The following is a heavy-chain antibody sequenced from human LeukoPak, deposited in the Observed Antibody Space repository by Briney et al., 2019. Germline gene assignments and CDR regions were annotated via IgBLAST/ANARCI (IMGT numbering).Heavy chain of an antibody. CDR1: GYTFTGYY. D-gene: IGHD2-2*01. CDR2: INPNSGGT. Sequence: GASVKVSCKASGYTFTGYYMHWVRQAPGQGLEWMGWINPNSGGTNYAQKFQGRVTMTRDTSISTAYMELSRLRSDDTAVYYCVRGGWAVVVPAAHGNFDYWGQGTLVTVSS. CDR3: VRGGWAVVVPAAHGNFDY. J-gene: IGHJ4*02. V-gene: IGHV1-2*02.